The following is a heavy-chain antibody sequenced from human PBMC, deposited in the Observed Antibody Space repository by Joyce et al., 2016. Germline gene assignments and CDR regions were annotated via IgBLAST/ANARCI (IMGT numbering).Heavy chain of an antibody. V-gene: IGHV4-59*01. CDR2: IFYSGRT. CDR3: ATDGRGGWSPFWYFDL. CDR1: GGSISTYY. Sequence: QVQLQESGPGLVKPSETLSLTCTVSGGSISTYYWNWIRQPPGKGLEWIGNIFYSGRTKYNPALESRVTISVDTSKNRFSLKVRSVTAADTAVYYCATDGRGGWSPFWYFDLWGRGTLVTVSS. J-gene: IGHJ2*01. D-gene: IGHD6-19*01.